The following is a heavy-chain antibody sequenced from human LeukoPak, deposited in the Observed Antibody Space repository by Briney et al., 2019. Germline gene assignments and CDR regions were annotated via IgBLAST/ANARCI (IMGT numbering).Heavy chain of an antibody. CDR3: ARLGGPEELSLHDYGNYEWFDP. D-gene: IGHD4-11*01. J-gene: IGHJ5*02. Sequence: SVKVSCKASGGTVSSYAISWVRQAPGQGLEWMGGIIPIFGTANYAQKFQGRVTITADESRSTAYLELRSLRSDDTAVYYCARLGGPEELSLHDYGNYEWFDPWGQGTLVTVSS. CDR2: IIPIFGTA. V-gene: IGHV1-69*01. CDR1: GGTVSSYA.